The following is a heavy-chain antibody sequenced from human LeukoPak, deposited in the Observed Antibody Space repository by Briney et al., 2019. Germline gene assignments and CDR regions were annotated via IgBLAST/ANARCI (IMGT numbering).Heavy chain of an antibody. CDR3: ARLGWDDAFDI. J-gene: IGHJ3*02. CDR2: IHYSGGIT. Sequence: SETLSLTCTVSGGSISSYYWSWIRQPPGKGLEWIGYIHYSGGITYYNPSLKSRVTISVDTSKNQFSLSLSSVTAADTAVYYCARLGWDDAFDIWGQGTMVTVSS. D-gene: IGHD1-26*01. CDR1: GGSISSYY. V-gene: IGHV4-59*08.